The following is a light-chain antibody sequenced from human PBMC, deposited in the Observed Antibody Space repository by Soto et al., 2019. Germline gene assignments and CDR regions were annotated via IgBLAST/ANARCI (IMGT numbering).Light chain of an antibody. Sequence: EIVMTQSPATLSVSPGEKATLSCRASQTVSNNLAWYQQKPGQAPRLLIYFASTRATGIPARFSGSGSGTEFTLTISSLQSEDFEVYYCQQYNQWPLTFGGGTKAETK. CDR3: QQYNQWPLT. V-gene: IGKV3-15*01. CDR1: QTVSNN. CDR2: FAS. J-gene: IGKJ4*01.